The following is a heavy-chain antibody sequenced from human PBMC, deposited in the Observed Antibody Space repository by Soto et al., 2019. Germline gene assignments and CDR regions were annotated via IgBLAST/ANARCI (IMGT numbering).Heavy chain of an antibody. CDR3: ARDTISGSSYPLAY. V-gene: IGHV3-30-3*01. CDR1: GFTFSTDA. Sequence: QVQLLESGGGVVQPGSSLRLSGAASGFTFSTDAMDWVRQAPGKALEWVGVIKHKGGNERYADYVKGRFTISIDNVQNTLYLQMDSLRPEDTAIYYCARDTISGSSYPLAYRGQGNVVTGS. D-gene: IGHD2-15*01. J-gene: IGHJ4*02. CDR2: IKHKGGNE.